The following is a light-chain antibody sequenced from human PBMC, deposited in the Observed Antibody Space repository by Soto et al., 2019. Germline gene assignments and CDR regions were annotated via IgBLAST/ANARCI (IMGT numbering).Light chain of an antibody. Sequence: EIVLTQSPGTLSLSPGERATLSCRASQSVSSSYLAWYQQKPGQAPRLLIYGASSRATGIPDRFSGSGSGTDFTLTISRLEPEDFAVYYCQQYGSSPRTFGQCTKLEIK. V-gene: IGKV3-20*01. CDR1: QSVSSSY. CDR3: QQYGSSPRT. J-gene: IGKJ2*01. CDR2: GAS.